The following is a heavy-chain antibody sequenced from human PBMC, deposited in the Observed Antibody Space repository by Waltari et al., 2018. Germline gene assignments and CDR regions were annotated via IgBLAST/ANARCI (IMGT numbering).Heavy chain of an antibody. D-gene: IGHD2-2*01. CDR2: INPNSGGT. CDR1: GGTFTGYS. Sequence: QVQLVQSGAEVKKPGSSVKVSCKASGGTFTGYSMHWVRQAPGQGLEWMGRINPNSGGTNYAQKFQGRVTMTRDTSISTAYMELSRLRSDDTAVYYCAVVPAAMGSWFDPWGQGTLVTVSS. J-gene: IGHJ5*02. CDR3: AVVPAAMGSWFDP. V-gene: IGHV1-2*06.